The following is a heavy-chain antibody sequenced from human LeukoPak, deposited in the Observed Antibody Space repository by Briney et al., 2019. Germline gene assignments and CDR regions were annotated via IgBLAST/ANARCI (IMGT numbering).Heavy chain of an antibody. D-gene: IGHD6-19*01. V-gene: IGHV4-4*07. CDR3: ATEHSGWYPPTRPFDY. J-gene: IGHJ4*02. CDR1: GGSISSYY. Sequence: SETLSLTCTVSGGSISSYYWSWIRQPAGKGLEWIGRIYTSGSTNYNPSLKSRVTISVDTSKNQFSLKLSSVTAADTAVYYCATEHSGWYPPTRPFDYWGQGTLVTVSS. CDR2: IYTSGST.